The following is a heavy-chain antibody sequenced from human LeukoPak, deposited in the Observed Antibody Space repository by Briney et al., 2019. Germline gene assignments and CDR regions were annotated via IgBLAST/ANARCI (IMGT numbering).Heavy chain of an antibody. CDR1: GFSVNSNY. Sequence: GGSLRVSCAASGFSVNSNYMSWVRQPPGKGLEWVSVISRRDDYTYYADSVKGRFTISRDNSKNTLYLQMNTLRAEDTAVYYCANDYRSGSFHDFWGQGTLVTVSS. CDR2: ISRRDDYT. D-gene: IGHD3-10*01. CDR3: ANDYRSGSFHDF. V-gene: IGHV3-23*01. J-gene: IGHJ4*02.